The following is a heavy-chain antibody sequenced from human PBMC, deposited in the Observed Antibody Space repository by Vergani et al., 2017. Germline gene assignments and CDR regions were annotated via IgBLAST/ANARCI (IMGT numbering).Heavy chain of an antibody. D-gene: IGHD1-26*01. CDR3: ARGRGHYYYYMDV. J-gene: IGHJ6*03. CDR2: INHSGST. Sequence: QVQLQQWGAGLLKPSETLSLPCAVHGGSFSGYYWSWIRQPPGKGLEWIGEINHSGSTNYNPSLNSRVTISVDTSKNQFSLKLSSVTAADTAVYYCARGRGHYYYYMDVWGKGTTVTVSS. CDR1: GGSFSGYY. V-gene: IGHV4-34*01.